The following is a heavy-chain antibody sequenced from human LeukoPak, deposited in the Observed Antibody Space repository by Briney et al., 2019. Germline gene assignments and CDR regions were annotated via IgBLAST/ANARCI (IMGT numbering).Heavy chain of an antibody. CDR3: AKGAYYDL. J-gene: IGHJ4*02. Sequence: GGSLRLSCAASGFTFSSYAMHWVRQAPGKGLEWVAVISYDGSYKDYADSVKGRFTISRDNSKNTLYLQMNSLRAEDTAVYYCAKGAYYDLWGQGTLVTVSS. CDR2: ISYDGSYK. D-gene: IGHD3-22*01. V-gene: IGHV3-30*04. CDR1: GFTFSSYA.